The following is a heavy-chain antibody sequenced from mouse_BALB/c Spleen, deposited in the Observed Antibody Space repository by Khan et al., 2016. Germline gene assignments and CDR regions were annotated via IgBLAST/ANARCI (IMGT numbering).Heavy chain of an antibody. D-gene: IGHD1-1*01. J-gene: IGHJ2*01. V-gene: IGHV1S135*01. Sequence: VQLQQSGPELVKPGASVKVSCKASGYAFTSYNMYWVKQSHGKSLEWIGYIDPYNGGTNYNQKFKGKATLTVDKSSSTVYMQLNSLTSEDSAVYYCAIEGINTVVEKGLDYWGQGTTLTVSS. CDR1: GYAFTSYN. CDR3: AIEGINTVVEKGLDY. CDR2: IDPYNGGT.